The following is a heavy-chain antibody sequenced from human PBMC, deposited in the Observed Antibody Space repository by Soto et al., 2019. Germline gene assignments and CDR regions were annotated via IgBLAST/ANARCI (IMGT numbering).Heavy chain of an antibody. CDR3: ARQEGSSSGLWGVYYYYGMDV. CDR2: INAGNGNT. V-gene: IGHV1-3*01. D-gene: IGHD6-19*01. CDR1: GYTFTSYA. Sequence: QVQLVQSGAEVKKPGASVKVSCKASGYTFTSYAMHWVRQAPGQRLEWMGWINAGNGNTKYSQKFQGRVTITRDTSASTAYMELSSLRSEDTAVYYCARQEGSSSGLWGVYYYYGMDVWGQGTTVTVSS. J-gene: IGHJ6*02.